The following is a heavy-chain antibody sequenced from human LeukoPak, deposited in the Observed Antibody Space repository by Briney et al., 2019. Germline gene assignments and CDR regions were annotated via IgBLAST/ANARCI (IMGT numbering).Heavy chain of an antibody. CDR1: GFIFSDYY. D-gene: IGHD1-14*01. Sequence: GGSLRLSCAASGFIFSDYYMSRIRQAPGKGLEWISYISGSGTTIYSADSLKGRFTISRDNAKNSLYLQLNGLRAEDTAVYFCARRTGHSYFDSWGQGTLVTVSS. CDR3: ARRTGHSYFDS. CDR2: ISGSGTTI. J-gene: IGHJ4*02. V-gene: IGHV3-11*01.